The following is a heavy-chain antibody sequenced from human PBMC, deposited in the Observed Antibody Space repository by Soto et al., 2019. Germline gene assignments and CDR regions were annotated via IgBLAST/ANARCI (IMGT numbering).Heavy chain of an antibody. V-gene: IGHV6-1*01. CDR2: TYYRSKWYN. CDR1: GDSVSINSAA. Sequence: SKPLSLTCFISGDSVSINSAAWNWIRQSPSRGLEWLGRTYYRSKWYNDYAVSVKSRITINPDTSKNQFSLQLNSVTPEDTAVYYCARGYDILTGYPINYFDYWGQGTLVNVSS. J-gene: IGHJ4*02. CDR3: ARGYDILTGYPINYFDY. D-gene: IGHD3-9*01.